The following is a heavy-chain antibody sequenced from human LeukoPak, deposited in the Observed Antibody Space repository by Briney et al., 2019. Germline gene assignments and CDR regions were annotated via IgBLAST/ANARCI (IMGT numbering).Heavy chain of an antibody. J-gene: IGHJ5*02. D-gene: IGHD3-22*01. CDR3: ARVGYYYGKWFDP. CDR1: GGSISSSSYY. V-gene: IGHV4-39*07. Sequence: SETLSLTCTVSGGSISSSSYYWGWIRQPPGKGLEWIGSIYYSGSTYYNPSLKSRVTISVDTSKNQFSLKLSSVTAADTAVYYCARVGYYYGKWFDPWGQGTLVTVSS. CDR2: IYYSGST.